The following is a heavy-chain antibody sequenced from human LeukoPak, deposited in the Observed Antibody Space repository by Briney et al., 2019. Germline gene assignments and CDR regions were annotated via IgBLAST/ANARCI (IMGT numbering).Heavy chain of an antibody. CDR2: ISGNSSTM. J-gene: IGHJ4*02. CDR1: GFTFSNYN. V-gene: IGHV3-48*01. Sequence: GGSLRLSCAASGFTFSNYNMNWVRQAPGKGLEWVADISGNSSTMYYADSVKGRFTISRDSAKNSLYLQMNSLRVEDTAIYYCAKDGRTYGPSGYWGQGTLVTVSS. D-gene: IGHD3-10*01. CDR3: AKDGRTYGPSGY.